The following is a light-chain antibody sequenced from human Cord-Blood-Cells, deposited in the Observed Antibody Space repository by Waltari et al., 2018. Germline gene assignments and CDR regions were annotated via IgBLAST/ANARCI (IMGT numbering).Light chain of an antibody. CDR3: QQSYSTLYT. CDR2: AAS. CDR1: QSISSY. J-gene: IGKJ2*01. Sequence: DIQMTQSPSSLSASVGDRVTITCRASQSISSYLNWYQQKPVKAPKLLIYAASSLQSGVQSRFSGSGSGTDFTLTISSLQPEDVATYYCQQSYSTLYTFGQGTKLEIK. V-gene: IGKV1-39*01.